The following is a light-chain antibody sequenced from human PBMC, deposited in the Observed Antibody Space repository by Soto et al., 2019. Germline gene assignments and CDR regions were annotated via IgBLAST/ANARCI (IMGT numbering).Light chain of an antibody. J-gene: IGKJ5*01. CDR3: QQYGYSPIT. CDR1: QSVSSD. Sequence: EIVMTQSPATLSVSPGERASLSCRASQSVSSDLAWYQQKPGQAPRLLIYGASTRAIGIPARFSGSGSGTEFTLTISSLESEDFALYYCQQYGYSPITFGQGTRLEIK. CDR2: GAS. V-gene: IGKV3-15*01.